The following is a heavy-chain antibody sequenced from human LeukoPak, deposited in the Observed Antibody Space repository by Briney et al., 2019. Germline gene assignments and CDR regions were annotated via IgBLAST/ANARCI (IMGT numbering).Heavy chain of an antibody. J-gene: IGHJ3*02. Sequence: PSETLSLTCAVYGGSFSAYYWSWISQPPGKGLEWIGEINHSGSTNYNPSLKSRVNISVDTSKNQFSLKLSSVTAADTAVYYCARVSRLWWARDIWGQGTMVTVSS. CDR1: GGSFSAYY. D-gene: IGHD2-21*01. V-gene: IGHV4-34*01. CDR2: INHSGST. CDR3: ARVSRLWWARDI.